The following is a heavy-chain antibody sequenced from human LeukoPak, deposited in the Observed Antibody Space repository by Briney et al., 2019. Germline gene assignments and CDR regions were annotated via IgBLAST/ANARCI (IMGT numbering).Heavy chain of an antibody. CDR3: AREGYSSSFSWFDP. Sequence: SETLSLTCTVSGGSVSSGSYYWRWIRQPPGKGLEWIVYIYYSGSTNYNPSLESRVTISVDTSKNQFSLKLSSVTAADTAVYYCAREGYSSSFSWFDPWGQGTLVTVSS. D-gene: IGHD6-13*01. J-gene: IGHJ5*02. CDR2: IYYSGST. CDR1: GGSVSSGSYY. V-gene: IGHV4-61*01.